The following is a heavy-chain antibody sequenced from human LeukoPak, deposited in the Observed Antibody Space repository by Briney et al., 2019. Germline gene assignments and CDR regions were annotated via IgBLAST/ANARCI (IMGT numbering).Heavy chain of an antibody. Sequence: PGGSLRLSCAASGFTFSSYGMHWVRQAPGKGLEWVAFIRYDGSNKYYADSVKGRFTISRDNSKNTLYLQMNSLRAEDTAVYYCAKDLYDFWSGYSPYDYWGQGTLVTVSS. V-gene: IGHV3-30*02. CDR1: GFTFSSYG. CDR3: AKDLYDFWSGYSPYDY. D-gene: IGHD3-3*01. J-gene: IGHJ4*02. CDR2: IRYDGSNK.